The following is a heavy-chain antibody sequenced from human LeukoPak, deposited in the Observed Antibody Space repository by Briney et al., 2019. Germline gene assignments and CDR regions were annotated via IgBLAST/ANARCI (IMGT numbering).Heavy chain of an antibody. J-gene: IGHJ4*02. Sequence: GGSLRLSCAASGFTFSSYAMSWVRQAPGKGLEWVSAISGSGGSTYYADSVKGRFTISRDNSKNTLYLQMNSLRAEDTAVYYCVKVRRSWYTPFDYWGQGTLVTVSS. CDR1: GFTFSSYA. V-gene: IGHV3-23*01. CDR3: VKVRRSWYTPFDY. D-gene: IGHD6-13*01. CDR2: ISGSGGST.